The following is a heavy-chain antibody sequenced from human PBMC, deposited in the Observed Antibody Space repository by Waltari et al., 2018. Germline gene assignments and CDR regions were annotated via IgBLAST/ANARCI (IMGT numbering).Heavy chain of an antibody. J-gene: IGHJ4*02. Sequence: QVQLVQSGAEVKKPGASVKVSCKASGYTFINYDINWVRQATGQGLEWVGWMNPNSVNTGYARKFQGRVTITRNTSISTAYMELSSLRSEDTAVYYCARVGGGYSGFDYWGQGTLVTVSS. V-gene: IGHV1-8*03. D-gene: IGHD5-12*01. CDR2: MNPNSVNT. CDR3: ARVGGGYSGFDY. CDR1: GYTFINYD.